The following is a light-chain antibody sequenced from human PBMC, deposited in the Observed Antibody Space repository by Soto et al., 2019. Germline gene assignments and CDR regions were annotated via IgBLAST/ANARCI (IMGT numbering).Light chain of an antibody. CDR1: QSVSSSY. CDR2: GVS. Sequence: ELVLTQSPGTLSLSPGERATLSCRASQSVSSSYLAWYQQKPGQAPRLLIYGVSSRATGIPDRFSGSGSGTDFTLTISRLEPEDFAVYYCQHYVNSPPSTFGQGTRLEIK. J-gene: IGKJ5*01. CDR3: QHYVNSPPST. V-gene: IGKV3-20*01.